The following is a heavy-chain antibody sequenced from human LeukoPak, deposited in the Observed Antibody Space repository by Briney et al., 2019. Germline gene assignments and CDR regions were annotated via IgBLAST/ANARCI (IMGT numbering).Heavy chain of an antibody. Sequence: GASVKVSCKASGYTFTNFAISWVRQAPGQGLEWMGWISVYNGNTKYAQKLQGRVTMTADTSTNTAYMELRSLRSDDTAVYYCARVDMRHNSGWYVLNWGQGTLVTVSS. D-gene: IGHD6-19*01. J-gene: IGHJ4*02. CDR1: GYTFTNFA. V-gene: IGHV1-18*01. CDR2: ISVYNGNT. CDR3: ARVDMRHNSGWYVLN.